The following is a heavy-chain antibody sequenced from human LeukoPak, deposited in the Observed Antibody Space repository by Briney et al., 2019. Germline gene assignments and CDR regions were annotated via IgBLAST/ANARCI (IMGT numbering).Heavy chain of an antibody. D-gene: IGHD3-22*01. Sequence: KSSETLSLTCTVSGYSISSGYYWGWIRQPPGKGLEWIGSIYHSGSTYYNPSLKSRVTISVDTPKNQFSLKLSSVTAADTAVYYCARAGYYYDSSGYLLFDYWGQGTLVSVSS. J-gene: IGHJ4*02. V-gene: IGHV4-38-2*02. CDR1: GYSISSGYY. CDR2: IYHSGST. CDR3: ARAGYYYDSSGYLLFDY.